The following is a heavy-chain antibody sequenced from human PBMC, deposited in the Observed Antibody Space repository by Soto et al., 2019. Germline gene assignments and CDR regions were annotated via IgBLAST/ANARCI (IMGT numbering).Heavy chain of an antibody. D-gene: IGHD2-2*01. CDR1: GFTFSRSN. Sequence: GGSLRLSCVASGFTFSRSNMKWVRQAPGKGLEWVSSISDGSTYIYYADSVKGRFTVSRDNAKNSLYLQMDSLRVEDPAVYYCTRAYSSSFADWGQGTLVTVSS. CDR2: ISDGSTYI. V-gene: IGHV3-21*01. CDR3: TRAYSSSFAD. J-gene: IGHJ4*02.